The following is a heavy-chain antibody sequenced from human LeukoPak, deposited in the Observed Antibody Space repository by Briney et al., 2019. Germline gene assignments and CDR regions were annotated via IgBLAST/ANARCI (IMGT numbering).Heavy chain of an antibody. CDR2: IRNKANSYTT. CDR1: GFSFSDHE. J-gene: IGHJ4*02. D-gene: IGHD2/OR15-2a*01. V-gene: IGHV3-72*01. Sequence: AGGSLRLSCAASGFSFSDHEMDWVRQAPGKGQEWVGRIRNKANSYTTEYAASVRGRFTISREDSENSLYLQMNRLKTEDTAVYYCVRASAGLVEYWGQGTLVTVSS. CDR3: VRASAGLVEY.